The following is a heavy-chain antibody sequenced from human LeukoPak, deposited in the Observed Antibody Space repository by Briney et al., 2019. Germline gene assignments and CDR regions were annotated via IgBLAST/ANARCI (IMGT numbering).Heavy chain of an antibody. V-gene: IGHV1-69*05. D-gene: IGHD3-10*01. CDR3: ARDLGSYGSGSYPFDP. CDR2: IIPIFGTA. CDR1: GGTFSSYA. Sequence: GASVKVSCKASGGTFSSYAISWVRQAPGQGLEWMGGIIPIFGTANYAQKFQGRVTITTDESTSTAYMELSSLRSEDTAVYYCARDLGSYGSGSYPFDPWGQGTLVAVSS. J-gene: IGHJ5*02.